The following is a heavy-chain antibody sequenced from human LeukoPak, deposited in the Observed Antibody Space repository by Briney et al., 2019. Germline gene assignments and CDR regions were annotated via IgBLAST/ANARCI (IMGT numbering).Heavy chain of an antibody. D-gene: IGHD4-11*01. CDR2: IIPMYGAT. Sequence: SVKVSCKASGGIFSSYGINWVRQAPGQGLEWMGRIIPMYGATNYAQKFQGRVTVTTDESTSTAYMELSSLRSEDTAVYYCARGSYSDYIFDYWGQGTLVTVSS. CDR1: GGIFSSYG. V-gene: IGHV1-69*05. J-gene: IGHJ4*02. CDR3: ARGSYSDYIFDY.